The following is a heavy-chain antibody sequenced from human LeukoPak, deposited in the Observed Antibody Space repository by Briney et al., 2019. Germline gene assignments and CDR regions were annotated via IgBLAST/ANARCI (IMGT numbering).Heavy chain of an antibody. CDR2: ICGSVSGSGDCT. CDR3: AKVERWLQLWGRHYFDY. Sequence: GGSLRLSCAASGFSFGSYAMSWVRQAAGKGLEWVSEICGSVSGSGDCTHYADSVKGRFTISRDNSKKTLYLQMNSLRAEDTAVYYCAKVERWLQLWGRHYFDYWGQGTLVTVSS. D-gene: IGHD5-24*01. J-gene: IGHJ4*02. CDR1: GFSFGSYA. V-gene: IGHV3-23*01.